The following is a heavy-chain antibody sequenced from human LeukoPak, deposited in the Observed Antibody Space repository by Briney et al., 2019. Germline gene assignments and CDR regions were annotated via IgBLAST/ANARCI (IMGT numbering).Heavy chain of an antibody. CDR1: RFTFSSYW. CDR2: INSDGSST. CDR3: ARDLPWTGIDY. J-gene: IGHJ4*02. V-gene: IGHV3-74*01. D-gene: IGHD3/OR15-3a*01. Sequence: GGSLRLSCAASRFTFSSYWMHWLRQAPGKGLVWVSRINSDGSSTSYADSVKGRFTISRDNAKNTLYLQMNSLRAEDTAVYYCARDLPWTGIDYWGQGTLVTVSS.